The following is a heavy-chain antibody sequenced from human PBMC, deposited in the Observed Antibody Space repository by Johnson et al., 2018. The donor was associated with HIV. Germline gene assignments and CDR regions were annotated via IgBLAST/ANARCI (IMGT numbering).Heavy chain of an antibody. D-gene: IGHD4/OR15-4a*01. V-gene: IGHV3-33*01. CDR1: GFTFSTYG. CDR2: MWYDGSNR. J-gene: IGHJ3*01. CDR3: ATISGHGAAFDV. Sequence: VQLVESGGGVVQPGRSLRLSCAASGFTFSTYGMHWVRQAPGKGLEWVAVMWYDGSNRYYADSVKGRFTISRDNSKNTLYLQMNSLRPEETAAYYCATISGHGAAFDVWGQGTVVTVSS.